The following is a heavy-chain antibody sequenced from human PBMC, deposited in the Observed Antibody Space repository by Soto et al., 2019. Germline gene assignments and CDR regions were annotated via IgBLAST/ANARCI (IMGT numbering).Heavy chain of an antibody. Sequence: WVHQDTGQGLEWMGIINPTSGSPGYAQKFQVSVTMTRDTHTSTFYMELSSLRSEDTAVYYFAGGNDLPYYFHGSEVLGQGTTVTV. D-gene: IGHD1-1*01. J-gene: IGHJ6*02. CDR3: AGGNDLPYYFHGSEV. V-gene: IGHV1-46*03. CDR2: INPTSGSP.